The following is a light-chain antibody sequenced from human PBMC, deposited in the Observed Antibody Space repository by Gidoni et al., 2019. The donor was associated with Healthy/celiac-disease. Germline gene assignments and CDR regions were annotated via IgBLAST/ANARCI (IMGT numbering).Light chain of an antibody. CDR1: QSISGY. CDR2: AAS. CDR3: QQSYSSPYT. Sequence: DIQMTQSPSALSASVGDRVTITCRASQSISGYLHWYQQKPGKAPKLRIYAASSLQSGVPSTFSGSGSGTDFTLSISSLQPEDFATYYCQQSYSSPYTFGQGTKLEIK. V-gene: IGKV1-39*01. J-gene: IGKJ2*01.